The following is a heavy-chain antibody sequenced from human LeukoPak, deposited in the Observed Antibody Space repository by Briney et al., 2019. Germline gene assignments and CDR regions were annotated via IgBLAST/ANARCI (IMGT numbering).Heavy chain of an antibody. CDR1: GFTFSNAW. D-gene: IGHD3-22*01. CDR2: IKSKTDGGTT. CDR3: TTVVFGYDSSGYSGNFDY. Sequence: GGSLRLSCAASGFTFSNAWMNWVRQAPGKGLEWVGRIKSKTDGGTTDYAAPVKGRFTISRDDSKNTLYLQMNSLKTEDTAVYYCTTVVFGYDSSGYSGNFDYWGQGTLVTVSS. V-gene: IGHV3-15*07. J-gene: IGHJ4*02.